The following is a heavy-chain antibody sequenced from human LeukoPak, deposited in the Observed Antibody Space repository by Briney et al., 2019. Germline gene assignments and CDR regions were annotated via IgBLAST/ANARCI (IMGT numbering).Heavy chain of an antibody. Sequence: EASVKVSCKASGYTFTSYGISWVRQAPGQGLEWMGWINPNSGGTNYAQKFQGRVTMTRDTSISTAYMELSRLRSDDTAVYYCARKPRAAAMVGFDYWGQGTLVTVSS. V-gene: IGHV1-2*02. CDR1: GYTFTSYG. J-gene: IGHJ4*02. CDR3: ARKPRAAAMVGFDY. D-gene: IGHD5-18*01. CDR2: INPNSGGT.